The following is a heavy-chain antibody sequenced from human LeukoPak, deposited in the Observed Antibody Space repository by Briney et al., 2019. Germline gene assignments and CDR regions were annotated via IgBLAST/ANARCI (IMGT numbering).Heavy chain of an antibody. Sequence: GGSLRLSCAASGFTFSSYAMHWVRQAPGKGLEWVALISYDGTNKYYADSVKGRFTISRDNSKSALYLQMSSLGAEDTAVYYCTKVGDNWDFDYWGQGTLVTISS. CDR3: TKVGDNWDFDY. D-gene: IGHD1-1*01. CDR2: ISYDGTNK. V-gene: IGHV3-30*18. CDR1: GFTFSSYA. J-gene: IGHJ4*02.